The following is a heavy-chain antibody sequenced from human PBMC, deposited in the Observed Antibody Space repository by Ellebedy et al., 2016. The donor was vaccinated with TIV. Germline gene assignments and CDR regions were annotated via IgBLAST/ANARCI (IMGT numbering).Heavy chain of an antibody. D-gene: IGHD3-10*01. Sequence: GESLKISCAASGFTFSSYVMSWVRQAPGKGLEWVAAISGSGNSTYYADSVKGRFSIFRDNSKNRLYLQMNSLRAVDTAIYYCAKRFYYGSGTSGRAFDIWGQGTMVTVSS. V-gene: IGHV3-23*01. CDR2: ISGSGNST. CDR3: AKRFYYGSGTSGRAFDI. J-gene: IGHJ3*02. CDR1: GFTFSSYV.